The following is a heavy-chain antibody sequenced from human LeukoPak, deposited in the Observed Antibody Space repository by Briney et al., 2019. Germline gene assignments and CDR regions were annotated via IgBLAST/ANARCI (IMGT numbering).Heavy chain of an antibody. V-gene: IGHV1-8*01. D-gene: IGHD3-10*01. CDR2: MNPNSGNT. CDR3: ARAWGYGSGSYYNVGYYYYYMDV. Sequence: ASVKVSCKASGYTFTSYDINWVRQATGQGLEWMGWMNPNSGNTGDAQKFQGRVTMTRNTSISTAYMELSSLRSEDTAVYYCARAWGYGSGSYYNVGYYYYYMDVWGKGTTVTVSS. J-gene: IGHJ6*03. CDR1: GYTFTSYD.